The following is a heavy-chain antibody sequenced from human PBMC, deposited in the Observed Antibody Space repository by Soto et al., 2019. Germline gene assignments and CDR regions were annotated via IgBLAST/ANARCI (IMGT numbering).Heavy chain of an antibody. Sequence: GESLKISCKGSGYSFTSYWIGWVRQMPGKGLEWMGLIYPGDSDTGYSPSFQGQVPISADKSISTAYLQWSSLKASDTAMYYCARQLGDSSVRFDYWGQGTLVTVSS. J-gene: IGHJ4*02. V-gene: IGHV5-51*01. D-gene: IGHD6-25*01. CDR1: GYSFTSYW. CDR2: IYPGDSDT. CDR3: ARQLGDSSVRFDY.